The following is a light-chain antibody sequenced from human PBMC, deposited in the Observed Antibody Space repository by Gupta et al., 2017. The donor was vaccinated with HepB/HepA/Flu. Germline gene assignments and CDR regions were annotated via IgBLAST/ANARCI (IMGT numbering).Light chain of an antibody. CDR3: SSYTSSSTLV. Sequence: QASPTQPGSVSGSPGPANTNSCTGTSSDVGGYNYVSWYQQHPGKAPKLMIYDVSNRPSGVSNRFSGSKSGNTASLTISGLQAEDEADYYCSSYTSSSTLVFGTGTKVTVL. CDR2: DVS. V-gene: IGLV2-14*01. J-gene: IGLJ1*01. CDR1: SSDVGGYNY.